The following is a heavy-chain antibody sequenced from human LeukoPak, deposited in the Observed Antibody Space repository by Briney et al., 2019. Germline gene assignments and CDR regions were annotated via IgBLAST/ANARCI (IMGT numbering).Heavy chain of an antibody. CDR3: ARDPSGSYVLDYYFDY. Sequence: ASVKVSCKASGYTFTSYAMHWVRQAPGQRLEWMGWINAGNGNTKYSQKFQGRVTITRGTSASTAYMELSSLRSEDTAVYYCARDPSGSYVLDYYFDYWGQGTLVTVSS. D-gene: IGHD1-26*01. CDR2: INAGNGNT. V-gene: IGHV1-3*01. CDR1: GYTFTSYA. J-gene: IGHJ4*02.